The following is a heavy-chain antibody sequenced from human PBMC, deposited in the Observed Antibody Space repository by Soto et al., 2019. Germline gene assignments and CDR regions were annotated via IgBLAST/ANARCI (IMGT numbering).Heavy chain of an antibody. J-gene: IGHJ3*02. D-gene: IGHD1-26*01. Sequence: SQTLPLTCDISGASVSSNISAWNFIRQSPSRGLEWLGRTYYRSKWYNDYAVSVKSRITINPDTSKNQLSLQLNSVTPEDTAVYYCARDQRDSGSYYVNAFDIWGQGTMVTV. V-gene: IGHV6-1*01. CDR3: ARDQRDSGSYYVNAFDI. CDR2: TYYRSKWYN. CDR1: GASVSSNISA.